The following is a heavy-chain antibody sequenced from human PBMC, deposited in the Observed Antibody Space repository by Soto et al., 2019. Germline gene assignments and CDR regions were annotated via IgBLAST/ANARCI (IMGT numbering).Heavy chain of an antibody. CDR2: IYYSGTT. CDR3: ARALIQLWPHYYYGMDV. J-gene: IGHJ6*02. CDR1: AGSISSGDYY. Sequence: SQTMSLTCTVSAGSISSGDYYWGWIRQPRGKGLEWIGYIYYSGTTYYNPCPKSRVTISVDTSKNQFSMKVSSVTAADTAVYYCARALIQLWPHYYYGMDVWGQGTTVTVSS. V-gene: IGHV4-30-4*01. D-gene: IGHD5-18*01.